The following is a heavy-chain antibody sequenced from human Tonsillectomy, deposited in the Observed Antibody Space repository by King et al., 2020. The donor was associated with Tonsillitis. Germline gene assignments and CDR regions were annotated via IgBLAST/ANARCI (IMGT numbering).Heavy chain of an antibody. CDR1: GYTFTSYD. V-gene: IGHV1-8*01. CDR2: MNPNSGYT. Sequence: VQLVQSGAEVKKPGASVKVSCKASGYTFTSYDINWVRQATGQGLEWMGWMNPNSGYTAYAQNFQGRVTMTRNTSISTAYMELSSLRSEDTAVYYCARGLGPVIPAAIRRKMHRWLLGMDVWGQGTTVTVSS. J-gene: IGHJ6*02. D-gene: IGHD2-2*02. CDR3: ARGLGPVIPAAIRRKMHRWLLGMDV.